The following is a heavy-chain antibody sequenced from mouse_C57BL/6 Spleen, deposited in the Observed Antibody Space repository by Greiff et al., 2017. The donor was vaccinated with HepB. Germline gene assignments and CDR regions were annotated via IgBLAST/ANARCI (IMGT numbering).Heavy chain of an antibody. Sequence: EVQGVESGGGLVKPGGSLKLSCAASGFTFSDYGMHWVRQAPEKGLEWVAYISSGSSTIYYADTVKGRFTISRDNAKNNLFLQMNSLRSEDTAMYYCARSYGSSYDYYAMDYWGQGTSVTVSS. V-gene: IGHV5-17*01. D-gene: IGHD1-1*01. CDR2: ISSGSSTI. CDR1: GFTFSDYG. CDR3: ARSYGSSYDYYAMDY. J-gene: IGHJ4*01.